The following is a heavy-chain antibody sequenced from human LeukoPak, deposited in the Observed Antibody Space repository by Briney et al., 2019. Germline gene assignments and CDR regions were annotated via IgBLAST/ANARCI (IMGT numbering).Heavy chain of an antibody. CDR2: ISGSGENT. D-gene: IGHD4-17*01. V-gene: IGHV3-23*01. CDR3: AKDRSTVTSDC. Sequence: PGGSLRLSCAGSGFTFSNYVMSWVRQAPGKGLEWVSSISGSGENTFYADSVRGRFTISRDNSKNMLYLHMNSLRAEDTAIYFCAKDRSTVTSDCWGQGTLATVSP. J-gene: IGHJ4*02. CDR1: GFTFSNYV.